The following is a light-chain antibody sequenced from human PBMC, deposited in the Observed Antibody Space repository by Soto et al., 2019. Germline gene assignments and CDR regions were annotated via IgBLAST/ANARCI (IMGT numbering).Light chain of an antibody. CDR1: SSNIGNNF. CDR2: DNN. Sequence: QSVLTQPPSVSAAPGQKVTISCSGSSSNIGNNFVTWYQQLPGTAPKLLIYDNNKRPSGIPDRFCGSQSGTSATMGITGLQTGDEAVYYCVLWDSSLTYGVGTVTTVTV. V-gene: IGLV1-51*01. CDR3: VLWDSSLTYG. J-gene: IGLJ1*01.